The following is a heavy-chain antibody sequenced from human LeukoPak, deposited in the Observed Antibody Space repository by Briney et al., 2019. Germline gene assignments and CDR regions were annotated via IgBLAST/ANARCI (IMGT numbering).Heavy chain of an antibody. J-gene: IGHJ6*03. CDR2: IRSKTYGETT. D-gene: IGHD2-15*01. CDR3: TRGSLLYSYYYMDV. Sequence: GGSLRLSCTASGFTFGDYALIWVRQAPGKGLEWVGFIRSKTYGETTEYAASVRGRFTISRDDSKSIAYLQMNSLKTEDTAVYYCTRGSLLYSYYYMDVWGKGTTVTISS. V-gene: IGHV3-49*04. CDR1: GFTFGDYA.